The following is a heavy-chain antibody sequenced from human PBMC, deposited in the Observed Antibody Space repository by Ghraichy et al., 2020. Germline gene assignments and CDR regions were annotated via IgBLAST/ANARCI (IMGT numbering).Heavy chain of an antibody. V-gene: IGHV3-23*01. J-gene: IGHJ6*02. Sequence: GGSLRLSCAASGFTFSSYAMSWVRQAPGKGLEWVSAISGSGGSTYYADSVKGRFTISRDNSKNTLYLQMNSLRAEDTAVYYCAKPIPNYYDSSGYYYDYYYYGMDGWGQGTTVTVSS. CDR1: GFTFSSYA. D-gene: IGHD3-22*01. CDR3: AKPIPNYYDSSGYYYDYYYYGMDG. CDR2: ISGSGGST.